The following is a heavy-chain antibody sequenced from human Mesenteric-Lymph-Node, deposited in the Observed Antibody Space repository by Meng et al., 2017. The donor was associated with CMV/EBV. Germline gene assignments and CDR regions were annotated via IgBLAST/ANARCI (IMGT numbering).Heavy chain of an antibody. Sequence: ASVKVSCKASGYTFTSYDINWVRQATGQGLEWMGWMNPNSGNTGYAQKFQGRVTITRNTSISTAYMELSSLRSEDTAVYYCARVGYCSSTSCYTGMDVWGQGTTVTVSS. D-gene: IGHD2-2*02. CDR2: MNPNSGNT. V-gene: IGHV1-8*03. J-gene: IGHJ6*02. CDR1: GYTFTSYD. CDR3: ARVGYCSSTSCYTGMDV.